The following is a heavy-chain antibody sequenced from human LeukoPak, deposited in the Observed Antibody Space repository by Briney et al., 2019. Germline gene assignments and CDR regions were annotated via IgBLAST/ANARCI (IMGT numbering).Heavy chain of an antibody. J-gene: IGHJ4*02. CDR3: AKEEHYYDSSGYPFDY. D-gene: IGHD3-22*01. Sequence: GGSLRLSCATSGFTLSSYAMSWGRQPQGKGLEWVSAISGSGGSTYYADSVKGRFTISRDNSKNTLYLQMNSLRAEDTAVYYCAKEEHYYDSSGYPFDYWGQGTLVTVSS. CDR2: ISGSGGST. V-gene: IGHV3-23*01. CDR1: GFTLSSYA.